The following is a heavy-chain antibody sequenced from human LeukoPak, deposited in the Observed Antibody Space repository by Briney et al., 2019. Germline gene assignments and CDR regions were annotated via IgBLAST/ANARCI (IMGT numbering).Heavy chain of an antibody. V-gene: IGHV3-7*01. CDR3: ARDGRGWSVY. D-gene: IGHD6-19*01. CDR1: GFTFSRYW. CDR2: VKQDGSEK. Sequence: QAGGSLRLSCAASGFTFSRYWMSWVRQAPGKGLEWVANVKQDGSEKYYVDSVKGRFTISRDNAKNSLYLQMNSLRVEDTAVYYCARDGRGWSVYWGQGTLVTVSS. J-gene: IGHJ4*02.